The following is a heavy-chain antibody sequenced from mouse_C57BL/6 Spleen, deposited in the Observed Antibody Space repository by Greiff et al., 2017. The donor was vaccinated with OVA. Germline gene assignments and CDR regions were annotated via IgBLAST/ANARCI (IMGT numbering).Heavy chain of an antibody. V-gene: IGHV1-55*01. CDR2: IYPGSGST. CDR1: GYTFTSYW. Sequence: QVHVKQPGAELVKPGASVKMSCKASGYTFTSYWITWVKQRPGQGLEWIGDIYPGSGSTNYNEKFKSKATLTVDTSSSTAYMQLSSLTSEDSAVYYCARNDGYYRYYFDYWGQGTTLTVSS. CDR3: ARNDGYYRYYFDY. J-gene: IGHJ2*01. D-gene: IGHD2-3*01.